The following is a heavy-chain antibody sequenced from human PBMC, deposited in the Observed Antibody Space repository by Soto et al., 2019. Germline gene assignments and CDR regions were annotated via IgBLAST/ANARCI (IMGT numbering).Heavy chain of an antibody. D-gene: IGHD3-3*01. V-gene: IGHV3-33*01. Sequence: GGSLRLSCAASGFTFSSYGMHWVRQAPGKGLEWVAVIWYDGSNKYYADSVKGRFTIPRDNSKNTLYLQMNSLRAEDTAVYYCARDGPTFGVVIGWFDPWGQGTLVTVSS. CDR2: IWYDGSNK. CDR3: ARDGPTFGVVIGWFDP. CDR1: GFTFSSYG. J-gene: IGHJ5*02.